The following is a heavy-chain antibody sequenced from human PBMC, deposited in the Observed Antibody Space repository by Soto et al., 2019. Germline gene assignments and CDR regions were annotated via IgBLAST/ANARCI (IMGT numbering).Heavy chain of an antibody. CDR3: ATAEVDH. CDR2: VISDGNTI. CDR1: GFTFGNHW. Sequence: PGGSLRLSCAASGFTFGNHWMHWVRQAPGKGLEWVSRVISDGNTIDYADSVKGQFTVSRDNAKSTLYLQMNSLRAEDTAVYYCATAEVDHWGPGTLVTVSS. J-gene: IGHJ5*02. V-gene: IGHV3-74*01.